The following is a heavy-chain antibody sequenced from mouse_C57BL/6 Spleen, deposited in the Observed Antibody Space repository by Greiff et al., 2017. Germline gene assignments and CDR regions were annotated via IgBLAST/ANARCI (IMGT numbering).Heavy chain of an antibody. J-gene: IGHJ1*03. V-gene: IGHV5-4*01. CDR2: ISDGGSYT. CDR3: ARDYYGSSSYWYFDV. Sequence: DVMLVESGGGLVKPGGSLKLSCAASGFTFSSYAMSWVRQTPEKRLEWVATISDGGSYTYYPDNVKGRFTISRDNAKNHLYLQMRHLKSEDTAMYYCARDYYGSSSYWYFDVWGTGTTVTVSS. CDR1: GFTFSSYA. D-gene: IGHD1-1*01.